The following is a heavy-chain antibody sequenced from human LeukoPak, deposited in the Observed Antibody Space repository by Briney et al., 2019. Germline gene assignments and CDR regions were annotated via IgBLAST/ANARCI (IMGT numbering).Heavy chain of an antibody. CDR3: ARRYSDSGNYYYMDV. V-gene: IGHV1-2*02. J-gene: IGHJ6*03. CDR1: GYTFTSYD. Sequence: ASVKVSCKASGYTFTSYDINWVRQATGQGLEWMGWINPNSGGTNYAQKFQGRVTMTRDTSISTAYMELSSLRSEDTAVYYCARRYSDSGNYYYMDVWGKGTTVTISS. CDR2: INPNSGGT. D-gene: IGHD3-22*01.